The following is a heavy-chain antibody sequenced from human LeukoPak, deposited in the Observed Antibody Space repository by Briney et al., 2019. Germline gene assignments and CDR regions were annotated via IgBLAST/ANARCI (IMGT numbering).Heavy chain of an antibody. CDR2: ISGSGGGT. D-gene: IGHD1-1*01. Sequence: GVSLRLSCAASGFTFSTYAMRWVRQAPGKGLEWVSGISGSGGGTYYVDSVKGRFTISRDNSKNTLSLQMNTLRAEDTAVYYCADNTTAFSFDCWGQGTLVTVSS. J-gene: IGHJ4*02. CDR3: ADNTTAFSFDC. CDR1: GFTFSTYA. V-gene: IGHV3-23*01.